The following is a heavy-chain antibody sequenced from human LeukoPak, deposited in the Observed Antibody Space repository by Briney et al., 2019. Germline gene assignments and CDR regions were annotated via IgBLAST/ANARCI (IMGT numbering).Heavy chain of an antibody. J-gene: IGHJ4*02. CDR1: GFTFSSYE. D-gene: IGHD4-17*01. CDR2: ISGSGGST. Sequence: GGSLRLSCAASGFTFSSYEMNWVRQAPGKGLEWVSAISGSGGSTYYADSVKGRFTISRDNSKNTLYLQMNSLRAEDTAVYYCAKDLDYGDYASGYWGQGTLVTVSS. CDR3: AKDLDYGDYASGY. V-gene: IGHV3-23*01.